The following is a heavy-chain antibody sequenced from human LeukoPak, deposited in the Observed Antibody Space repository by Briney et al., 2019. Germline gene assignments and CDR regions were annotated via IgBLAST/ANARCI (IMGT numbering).Heavy chain of an antibody. V-gene: IGHV4-34*01. CDR1: GGSFSGYY. J-gene: IGHJ4*02. D-gene: IGHD4-17*01. Sequence: SETLSLTCAVYGGSFSGYYWSWIRQPPGKGLEWIGEINHSGSTNYNPSLKSRVTISVDTSKNQYSLKLSSVTAADTAVYYCARGTVTTSVPLRPSAFDYWGQGTLVTVSS. CDR3: ARGTVTTSVPLRPSAFDY. CDR2: INHSGST.